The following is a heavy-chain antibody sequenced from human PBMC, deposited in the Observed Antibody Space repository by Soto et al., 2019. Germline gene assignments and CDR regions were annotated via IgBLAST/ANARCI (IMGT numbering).Heavy chain of an antibody. Sequence: ASVKVSCKPSGFTLTSYYIHWVRQAPGQGLEWMGTINPSGGDTTYAQKFQGRVTMTRDTSTSTVYMELSSLRPEDTAVYYCARIAAGYWGQGTLVTVSS. V-gene: IGHV1-46*01. CDR1: GFTLTSYY. J-gene: IGHJ4*02. CDR2: INPSGGDT. CDR3: ARIAAGY. D-gene: IGHD6-25*01.